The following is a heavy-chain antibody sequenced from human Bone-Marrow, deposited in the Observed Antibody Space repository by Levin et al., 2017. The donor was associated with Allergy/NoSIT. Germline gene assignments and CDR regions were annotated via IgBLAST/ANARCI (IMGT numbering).Heavy chain of an antibody. V-gene: IGHV1-69*13. CDR1: GGTFSSYA. J-gene: IGHJ6*02. CDR2: IIPIFGTA. D-gene: IGHD3-3*01. CDR3: AREEYDFWSGYYTGGSSFNYYYGMDV. Sequence: SVKVSCKASGGTFSSYAISWVRQAPGQGLEWMGGIIPIFGTANYAQKFQGRVTITADESTSTAYMELSSLRSEDTAVYYCAREEYDFWSGYYTGGSSFNYYYGMDVWGQGTTVTVSS.